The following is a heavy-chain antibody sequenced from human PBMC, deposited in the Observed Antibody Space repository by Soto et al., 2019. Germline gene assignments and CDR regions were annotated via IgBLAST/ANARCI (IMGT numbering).Heavy chain of an antibody. CDR1: GFTFSSYG. J-gene: IGHJ4*02. D-gene: IGHD3-22*01. Sequence: GGSLSLSCAASGFTFSSYGMHWVRQAPGKGLEWVAVIWYDGSNKYYADSVKGRFTISRDNSKNTLYLQMNSLRAEDTAVYYCARAREIYYDSSGYYSAVNYYFDYWGQGTLVTVSS. CDR3: ARAREIYYDSSGYYSAVNYYFDY. V-gene: IGHV3-33*01. CDR2: IWYDGSNK.